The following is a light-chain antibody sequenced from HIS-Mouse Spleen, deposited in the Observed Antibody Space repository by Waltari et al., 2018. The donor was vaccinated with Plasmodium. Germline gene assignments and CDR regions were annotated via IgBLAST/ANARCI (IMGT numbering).Light chain of an antibody. J-gene: IGKJ3*01. V-gene: IGKV3-15*01. CDR1: QSVSSN. CDR2: GAS. CDR3: QQYNNWSFT. Sequence: EIVMTQSPATLSVSPGERATLSCRASQSVSSNLAWYQQKPGPAPRLLIYGASTRATGIRARVSGSGSGTEFTLTISSLQSEDFAVYYWQQYNNWSFTFGPGTKVDIK.